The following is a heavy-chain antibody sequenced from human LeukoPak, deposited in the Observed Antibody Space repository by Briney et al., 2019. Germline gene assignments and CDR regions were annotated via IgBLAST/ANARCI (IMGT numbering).Heavy chain of an antibody. J-gene: IGHJ4*02. CDR1: GGSISSYY. Sequence: SETLSLTYTVSGGSISSYYWSWIRQPPGKGLEWIGYIYYSGSTNYNPSLKSRVTISVDTSKNQFSLKLSSVTAADTAVYYCARGRGSSYYVKWGQGTLVTVSS. D-gene: IGHD1-26*01. V-gene: IGHV4-59*01. CDR3: ARGRGSSYYVK. CDR2: IYYSGST.